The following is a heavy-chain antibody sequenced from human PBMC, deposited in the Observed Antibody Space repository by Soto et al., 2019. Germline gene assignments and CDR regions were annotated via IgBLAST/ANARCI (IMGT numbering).Heavy chain of an antibody. D-gene: IGHD3-3*02. CDR3: AKVLAPGYFDY. J-gene: IGHJ4*02. V-gene: IGHV3-30*18. Sequence: GESLKISCAASGFTFSSYGMHWVRQARGKGLEWGAVISYDGSNKYYADSVKGRFTISRDNSKNTLYLQMNSLRAEDTAVYYCAKVLAPGYFDYWGQGTLVTVSS. CDR2: ISYDGSNK. CDR1: GFTFSSYG.